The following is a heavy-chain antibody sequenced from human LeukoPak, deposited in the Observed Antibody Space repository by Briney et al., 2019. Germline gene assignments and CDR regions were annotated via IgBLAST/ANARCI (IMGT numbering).Heavy chain of an antibody. CDR2: IYYSGST. CDR3: ARGGEYCSSTSCSDY. J-gene: IGHJ4*02. V-gene: IGHV4-31*03. D-gene: IGHD2-2*01. CDR1: GGSISSGGYY. Sequence: SETLPLTCTVSGGSISSGGYYWSWIRQHPGKGLEWIGYIYYSGSTYYNPSLKSRVTISVDTSKNQFSLKLSSVTAADTAVYYCARGGEYCSSTSCSDYWGQGTLVTVSS.